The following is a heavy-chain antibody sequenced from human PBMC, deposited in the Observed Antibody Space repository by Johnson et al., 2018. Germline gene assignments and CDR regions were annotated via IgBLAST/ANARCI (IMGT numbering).Heavy chain of an antibody. J-gene: IGHJ6*03. CDR2: ISYDGSNK. D-gene: IGHD6-6*01. CDR1: GFTFSSYG. Sequence: VQLVESGGGVVQPGRSLRLSCAASGFTFSSYGMHWVRQAPGKGLEWVAVISYDGSNKYYADSVKGRFTISRDNSKNTLYLQMNSLRAEETAVYYCVNVNSSSLNYHYYYYMDVLGKGTTVTVSS. CDR3: VNVNSSSLNYHYYYYMDV. V-gene: IGHV3-30*18.